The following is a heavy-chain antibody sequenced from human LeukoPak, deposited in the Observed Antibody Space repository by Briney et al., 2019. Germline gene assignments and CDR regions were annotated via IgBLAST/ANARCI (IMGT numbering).Heavy chain of an antibody. V-gene: IGHV3-21*01. CDR3: ARGGLLRYFDWSPIDY. CDR2: ISSSSTYI. D-gene: IGHD3-9*01. Sequence: GGSLRLSCSASGFTFTSYTMTWVRQAPGKGLEWVSSISSSSTYIYYADSVKGRFTISRDNAKNSLYLQMNSLRAEDTAVYYCARGGLLRYFDWSPIDYWGQGTLVTVSS. J-gene: IGHJ4*02. CDR1: GFTFTSYT.